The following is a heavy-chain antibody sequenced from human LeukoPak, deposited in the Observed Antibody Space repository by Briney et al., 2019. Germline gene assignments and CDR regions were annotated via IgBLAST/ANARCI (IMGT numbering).Heavy chain of an antibody. D-gene: IGHD7-27*01. Sequence: PSETLSLTCTVSGGSISSGSYYWSWIRQPAGKGLEWIGRIYTSGSTNYNPSLKSRVTISVDTSKNQFSLKLSSVTAADTAVCFCARGFRGDNFDYWGQGTLVTVSS. CDR1: GGSISSGSYY. CDR3: ARGFRGDNFDY. V-gene: IGHV4-61*02. CDR2: IYTSGST. J-gene: IGHJ4*02.